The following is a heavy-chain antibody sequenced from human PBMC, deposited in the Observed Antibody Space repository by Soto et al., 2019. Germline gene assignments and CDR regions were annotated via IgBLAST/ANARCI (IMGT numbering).Heavy chain of an antibody. D-gene: IGHD3-16*02. CDR3: ARDVGAGGSHRQDPFDY. V-gene: IGHV3-30-3*01. CDR1: GFTFSYYA. J-gene: IGHJ4*02. CDR2: MAYDGTNI. Sequence: QVQLVESGGGVVQPGRSLRLSCAASGFTFSYYAMHWVRQAPGKGLQWVAVMAYDGTNIYYADSVKGRFTISRDNSKNTLYLQMNSLKIDDTAVYYCARDVGAGGSHRQDPFDYWGQGTLVTVSS.